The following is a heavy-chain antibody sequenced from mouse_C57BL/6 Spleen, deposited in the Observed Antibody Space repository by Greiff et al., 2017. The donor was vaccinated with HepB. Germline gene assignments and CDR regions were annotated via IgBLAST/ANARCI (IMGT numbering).Heavy chain of an antibody. Sequence: EVQLQQSGPELVKPGASVKTSCKASGYTFTDYYMNWVKQSHGKSLEWIGDINPNNGGTSYNQKFKGKATLTVDKSSSTAYMELRSLTSEDSAVYYCGLGSSYSYWYFDVWGTGTTVTVSS. J-gene: IGHJ1*03. D-gene: IGHD1-1*01. CDR1: GYTFTDYY. V-gene: IGHV1-26*01. CDR2: INPNNGGT. CDR3: GLGSSYSYWYFDV.